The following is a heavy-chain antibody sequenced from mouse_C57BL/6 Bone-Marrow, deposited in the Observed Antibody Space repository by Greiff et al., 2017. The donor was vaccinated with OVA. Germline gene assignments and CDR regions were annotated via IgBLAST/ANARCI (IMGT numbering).Heavy chain of an antibody. CDR2: ISNGGGST. V-gene: IGHV5-12*01. Sequence: DVKVEESGGGLVQPGGSLKLSCAASGFTFSDYYMYWVRQTPEKRLEWVAYISNGGGSTYYPDTVKGRFTISRDNAKNTLYLQMSRLKSEDTAMYYCARHGGRYFDYWGQGTTLTVSS. CDR3: ARHGGRYFDY. J-gene: IGHJ2*01. CDR1: GFTFSDYY.